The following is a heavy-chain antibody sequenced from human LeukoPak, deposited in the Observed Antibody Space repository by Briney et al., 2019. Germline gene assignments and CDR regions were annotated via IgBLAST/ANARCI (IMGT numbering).Heavy chain of an antibody. D-gene: IGHD6-13*01. V-gene: IGHV3-21*01. J-gene: IGHJ4*02. CDR3: ARSFLSIAAAATDY. CDR1: GFTFSSYS. CDR2: ISSSSSYI. Sequence: GGSLRLSCAASGFTFSSYSINWVRQAPGKGLEWVSSISSSSSYIYYADSVKGRFTISRDNAKNPLYLQMNSLRAEDTAVYYCARSFLSIAAAATDYWGQGTLVTVSS.